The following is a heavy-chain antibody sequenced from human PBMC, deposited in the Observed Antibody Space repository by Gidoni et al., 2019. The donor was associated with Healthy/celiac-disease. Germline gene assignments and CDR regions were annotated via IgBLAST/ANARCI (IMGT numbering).Heavy chain of an antibody. CDR2: ISWNSGSI. D-gene: IGHD3-10*01. J-gene: IGHJ4*02. V-gene: IGHV3-9*01. CDR3: AKDTVGPLGEIEFDY. CDR1: GFTFDDYA. Sequence: EVHLAESGGGLVQPGRSLRLSCAASGFTFDDYAMHWVRQAPGKGLEWVSGISWNSGSIGYADSVKGRFTISRDNAKNSLYLQMNSLRAEDTALYYCAKDTVGPLGEIEFDYWGQGTLVTVSS.